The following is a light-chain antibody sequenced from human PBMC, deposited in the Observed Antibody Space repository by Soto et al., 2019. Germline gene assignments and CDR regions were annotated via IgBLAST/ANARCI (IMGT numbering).Light chain of an antibody. CDR2: EDN. V-gene: IGLV6-57*02. Sequence: NFMLTQPHSVSESPGKTVTISCTGHNGSIASNDVQWYQQRPGSTPTTVIYEDNQRPSGVSDRFSGSIDSSSNSASLTISGLKTEDQADYYCQSYDTTNWVFGGGTQLTVL. J-gene: IGLJ3*02. CDR1: NGSIASND. CDR3: QSYDTTNWV.